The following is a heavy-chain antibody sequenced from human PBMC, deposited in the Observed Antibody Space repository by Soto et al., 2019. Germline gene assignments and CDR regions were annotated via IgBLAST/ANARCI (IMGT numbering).Heavy chain of an antibody. CDR2: ISGGGTGT. CDR1: GFTFSTSA. J-gene: IGHJ3*02. Sequence: VQLLESGGGLVQPGGSLRLSCAASGFTFSTSAMTWVRQSPGKGLEWVSTISGGGTGTHYADSVKGRFTISRDNPKNTVYMQMNSLRAEDTAIYYCARGLWGILVTPAFDIWGQGAVVTVSS. D-gene: IGHD4-4*01. CDR3: ARGLWGILVTPAFDI. V-gene: IGHV3-23*01.